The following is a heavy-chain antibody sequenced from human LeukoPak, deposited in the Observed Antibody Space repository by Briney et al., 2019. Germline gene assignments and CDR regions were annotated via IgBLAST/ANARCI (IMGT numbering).Heavy chain of an antibody. J-gene: IGHJ4*02. CDR1: GFTLTNYW. CDR2: IKQGGSEK. D-gene: IGHD5-18*01. Sequence: GGSLRLSCAASGFTLTNYWMSWVRQAPGKGLEGVANIKQGGSEKYCVDCVKGRFTISRDNDNDSVYLQMNSLRAEDTAMYYCARVRGSKLIQPWPLDYWGQGTLVTVSS. V-gene: IGHV3-7*01. CDR3: ARVRGSKLIQPWPLDY.